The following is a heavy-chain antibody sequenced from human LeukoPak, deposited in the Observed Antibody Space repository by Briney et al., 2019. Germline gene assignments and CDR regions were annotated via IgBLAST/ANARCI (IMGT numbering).Heavy chain of an antibody. J-gene: IGHJ6*03. CDR2: IWYDGSNK. CDR1: GFTFSSYG. V-gene: IGHV3-33*06. Sequence: GGSLRLSCAASGFTFSSYGMHWARQAPGKGLEWVAVIWYDGSNKYYADSVKGRFTISRDNSKNTLYLQMNSLRAEDTAVYYCAKALSTSSYYYMDVWGKGTTVTVSS. D-gene: IGHD2-2*01. CDR3: AKALSTSSYYYMDV.